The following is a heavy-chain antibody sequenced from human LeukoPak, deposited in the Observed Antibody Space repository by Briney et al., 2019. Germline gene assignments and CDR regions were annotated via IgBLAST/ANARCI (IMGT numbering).Heavy chain of an antibody. Sequence: GGSLRLSCAASGFTLSTYWMAWVRQVPGKRLEWVANIKYDGIEKYHVDSVKGRFTISRDNAKNSLHLQMNSLRTEDTAVYYCARDTVVVPQGDAFDLWGQGTMVTVSS. CDR3: ARDTVVVPQGDAFDL. V-gene: IGHV3-7*04. CDR2: IKYDGIEK. J-gene: IGHJ3*01. CDR1: GFTLSTYW. D-gene: IGHD2-2*01.